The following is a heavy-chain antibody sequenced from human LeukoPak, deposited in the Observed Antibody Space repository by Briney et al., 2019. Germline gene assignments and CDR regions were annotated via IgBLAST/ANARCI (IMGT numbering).Heavy chain of an antibody. V-gene: IGHV1-3*01. Sequence: ASVKVSCKASGYIFTGYAMHWVRQAPGQRLEWMGWINAGNGNTKYSQKFQGRVTITRDTSASTAYMELSSLRSEDTAVYYCARVAGQFYYDSSGYAEFDYWGQGTLVTVSS. CDR3: ARVAGQFYYDSSGYAEFDY. D-gene: IGHD3-22*01. CDR1: GYIFTGYA. J-gene: IGHJ4*02. CDR2: INAGNGNT.